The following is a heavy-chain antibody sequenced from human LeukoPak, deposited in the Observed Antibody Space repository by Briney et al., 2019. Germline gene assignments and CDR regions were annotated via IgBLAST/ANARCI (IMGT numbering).Heavy chain of an antibody. CDR2: IYPADSDT. CDR3: ARQEVDSSGYYDDY. V-gene: IGHV5-51*01. CDR1: GYTFTNYW. J-gene: IGHJ4*02. Sequence: GESLNISCKVSGYTFTNYWIGWVRQMPGKGLEWMGIIYPADSDTRYSPSFQGQVTISADKSISTAYLQWSSLKASDTAMYYCARQEVDSSGYYDDYWGQGTLVTVSS. D-gene: IGHD3-22*01.